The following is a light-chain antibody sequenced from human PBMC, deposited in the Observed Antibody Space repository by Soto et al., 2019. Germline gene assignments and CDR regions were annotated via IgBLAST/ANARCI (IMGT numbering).Light chain of an antibody. V-gene: IGKV1-8*01. CDR2: AAS. Sequence: AIRMTQSPSSLSASTGDRVTITCRASQGISSYLAWYQQKPGKAPKLLIYAASTLQSGVPSRFSGSGSGTDFTLTISSLEPEDFAVYYCQQRSNWPFTFGPGTKVDIK. J-gene: IGKJ3*01. CDR1: QGISSY. CDR3: QQRSNWPFT.